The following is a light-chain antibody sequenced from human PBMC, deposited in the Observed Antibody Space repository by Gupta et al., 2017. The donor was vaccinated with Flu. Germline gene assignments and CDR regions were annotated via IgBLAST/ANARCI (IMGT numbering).Light chain of an antibody. CDR1: SSDIGDYKY. V-gene: IGLV2-14*01. CDR2: EVS. Sequence: ITISCTGASSDIGDYKYVSWYQQHPGKVPKLIIYEVSSRPSGVSNRFSGSKSGNTASLTTSGLQAEDEADYYCTSYTSTSALGLFGGGTTLTAL. J-gene: IGLJ3*02. CDR3: TSYTSTSALGL.